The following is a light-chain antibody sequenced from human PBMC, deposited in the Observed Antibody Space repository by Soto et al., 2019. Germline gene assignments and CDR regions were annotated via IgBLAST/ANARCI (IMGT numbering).Light chain of an antibody. Sequence: EIVLTQSPGTLSLSPGERATLSCRASQSVGSNFLAWYQQKPGQAPRLLIYGASSRATGIPDRFSGSGSGPDFTLTISRLEPEDSAVYYCLQYGSSARTFGQGSRLEIK. CDR2: GAS. CDR1: QSVGSNF. J-gene: IGKJ2*01. CDR3: LQYGSSART. V-gene: IGKV3-20*01.